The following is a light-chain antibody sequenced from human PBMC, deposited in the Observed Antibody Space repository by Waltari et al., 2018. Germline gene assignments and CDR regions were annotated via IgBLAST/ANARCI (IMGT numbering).Light chain of an antibody. CDR2: EGT. J-gene: IGLJ2*01. CDR3: SSYTGGSTLLV. Sequence: QSALTQPASVSGSPGQSLTISCTGTTSDIGNHDYVSWYQHHPGKAPKLLIYEGTNRPSGVSTRFSGSKSGSTASLTISGLQADDEAHYYCSSYTGGSTLLVFGGGTDLTVL. V-gene: IGLV2-14*01. CDR1: TSDIGNHDY.